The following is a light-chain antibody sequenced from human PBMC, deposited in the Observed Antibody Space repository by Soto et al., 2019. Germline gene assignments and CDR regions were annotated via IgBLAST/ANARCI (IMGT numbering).Light chain of an antibody. CDR3: MQGTHWPET. V-gene: IGKV2-30*01. CDR2: KVS. Sequence: DVVITHSPLSLPVTLGQPASISCRSSESLVYSDGNTYLNWFQQRPGQSPRRLFYKVSNRDSGVPDRFSGSGSGTDFTLKISRVEAEDVGLYYCMQGTHWPETLGQGTKVDIK. J-gene: IGKJ1*01. CDR1: ESLVYSDGNTY.